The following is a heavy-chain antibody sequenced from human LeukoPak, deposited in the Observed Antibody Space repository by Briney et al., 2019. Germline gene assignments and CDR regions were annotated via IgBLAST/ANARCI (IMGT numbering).Heavy chain of an antibody. Sequence: SETLSLTCTVSGGSISTYYWSWIRRPPGKGLEWIAYIHASGPTNYNPSLQSQITISVETPNNNFSLKLSSATAADTAVYYCARHDAGIAARPFDNWGQGTLVTVSS. J-gene: IGHJ4*02. CDR2: IHASGPT. CDR3: ARHDAGIAARPFDN. D-gene: IGHD6-6*01. V-gene: IGHV4-4*09. CDR1: GGSISTYY.